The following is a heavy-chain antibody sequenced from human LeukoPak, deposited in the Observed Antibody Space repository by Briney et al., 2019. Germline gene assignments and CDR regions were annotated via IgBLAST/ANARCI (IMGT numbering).Heavy chain of an antibody. Sequence: SGGSLRLSCAASGFTFSSYAMTWVRQAPGKRLEWVSAITGGGDTTYYADSVKGRFTISRDNSKNTLYLQMNSLRAEDTAVYYCARDLKIVVVVAATYGFDPWGQGTLVTVSS. V-gene: IGHV3-23*01. CDR3: ARDLKIVVVVAATYGFDP. J-gene: IGHJ5*02. CDR1: GFTFSSYA. D-gene: IGHD2-15*01. CDR2: ITGGGDTT.